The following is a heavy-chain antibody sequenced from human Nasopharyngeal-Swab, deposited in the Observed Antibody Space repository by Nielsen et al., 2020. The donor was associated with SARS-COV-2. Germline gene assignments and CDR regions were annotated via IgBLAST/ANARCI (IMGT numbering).Heavy chain of an antibody. CDR2: IYPGDSDT. V-gene: IGHV5-51*01. Sequence: GESLKISCKGSGYSFTSYWIGWVRQMPGKGLEWMGIIYPGDSDTRYSPSFQGQVTISADKSISTAYLQWSSPKASDTAMYYCARHGLYCSSTSCYFDYWGQGTLVTVSS. D-gene: IGHD2-2*01. J-gene: IGHJ4*02. CDR1: GYSFTSYW. CDR3: ARHGLYCSSTSCYFDY.